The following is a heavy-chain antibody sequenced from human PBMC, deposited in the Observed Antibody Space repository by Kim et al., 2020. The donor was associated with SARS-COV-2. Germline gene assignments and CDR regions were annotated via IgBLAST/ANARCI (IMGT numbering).Heavy chain of an antibody. Sequence: GGSLRLSCAASGFIFSSYEMNWVRQAPGRGLEWVSYISSSGSTIYYADSVKGRFTISRDNAKNSMYLQMNGLRAEDTAIYYCGRVSGYSSSGNGYFDYWGQGTLVTVSS. D-gene: IGHD6-13*01. CDR1: GFIFSSYE. V-gene: IGHV3-48*03. J-gene: IGHJ4*02. CDR3: GRVSGYSSSGNGYFDY. CDR2: ISSSGSTI.